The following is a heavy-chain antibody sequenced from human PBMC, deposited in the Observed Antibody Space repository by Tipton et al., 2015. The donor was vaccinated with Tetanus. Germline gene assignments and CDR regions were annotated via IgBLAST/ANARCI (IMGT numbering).Heavy chain of an antibody. CDR2: ISHTGTTT. CDR3: ARSESRIAPRIPWGMDI. D-gene: IGHD6-6*01. CDR1: DGSFNAYY. V-gene: IGHV3-11*01. J-gene: IGHJ6*02. Sequence: GLVKPSETLSLTCGVSDGSFNAYYWSWIRLAPGKGLEWISYISHTGTTTYYSASVMGRFTVSGDNTKNSLYLEINSLRAEDTAVYYCARSESRIAPRIPWGMDIWGQGTTVTVSS.